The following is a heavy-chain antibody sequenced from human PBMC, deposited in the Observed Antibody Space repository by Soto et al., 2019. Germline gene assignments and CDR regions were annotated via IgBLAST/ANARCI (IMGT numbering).Heavy chain of an antibody. J-gene: IGHJ4*02. CDR1: GGSISSGGYY. Sequence: SETLSLTCTVSGGSISSGGYYWSWIRQHPGKGLEWIGYIYYSGSTYYNPSLKSRVTISVDTSKNQFSLRLSSVTAADTAVYYCARVTDGASYYFDYWGQGTLVTVSS. D-gene: IGHD4-17*01. V-gene: IGHV4-31*03. CDR3: ARVTDGASYYFDY. CDR2: IYYSGST.